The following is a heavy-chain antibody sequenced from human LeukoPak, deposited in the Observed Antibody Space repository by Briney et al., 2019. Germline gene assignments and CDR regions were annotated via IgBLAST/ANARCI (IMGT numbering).Heavy chain of an antibody. CDR3: AKCALNGDPYDAFDM. CDR2: INPNSGGT. D-gene: IGHD2-8*01. Sequence: GASVKVSCKASRYTFTGSYMHWVRQAPGQGLGWLGWINPNSGGTNYAQKFQGRVTMTRDTSISTAYMELSRLRSDDTAVYYCAKCALNGDPYDAFDMWGQGTMVTVSS. CDR1: RYTFTGSY. V-gene: IGHV1-2*02. J-gene: IGHJ3*02.